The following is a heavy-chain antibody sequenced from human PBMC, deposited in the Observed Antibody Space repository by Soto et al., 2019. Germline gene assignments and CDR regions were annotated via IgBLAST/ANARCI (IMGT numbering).Heavy chain of an antibody. CDR2: IFYTGGT. D-gene: IGHD3-22*01. CDR1: GGSISSSSYY. J-gene: IGHJ6*02. Sequence: TSETLSLTCTVSGGSISSSSYYWAWIRQPPGKGLEWIGSIFYTGGTYYNPSLKSRITMSADVSKNQFSLNLSSVTAADAAVYYCSTFSSGFYGMDVWGQGTTVTVS. CDR3: STFSSGFYGMDV. V-gene: IGHV4-39*01.